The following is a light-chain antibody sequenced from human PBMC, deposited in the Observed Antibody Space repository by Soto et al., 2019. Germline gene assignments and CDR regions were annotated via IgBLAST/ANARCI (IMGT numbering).Light chain of an antibody. V-gene: IGKV3-15*01. J-gene: IGKJ1*01. CDR1: QRFSSN. CDR3: QQYNNWPRT. Sequence: EIVMTQAPATLSVSPGERATLSCRASQRFSSNLAWYQQKPGQAPRLLIYGASTRATGIPARFSGSWSGTEFTLTISSLQSEDFAVYYCQQYNNWPRTFGQGTKVEIK. CDR2: GAS.